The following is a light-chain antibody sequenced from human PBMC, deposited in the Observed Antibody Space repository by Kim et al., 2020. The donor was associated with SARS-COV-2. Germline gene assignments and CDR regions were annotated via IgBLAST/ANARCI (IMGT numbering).Light chain of an antibody. CDR3: CLLYGEGRV. V-gene: IGLV7-46*01. J-gene: IGLJ3*02. Sequence: GTVTPACGTSTGAVTSGHSPYRFQQRPGQAPRTLIYNTYNKHSWTPARFSGSRLGGKAALTLSGAQPEDEAEYYCCLLYGEGRVFGGGTQVTVL. CDR1: TGAVTSGHS. CDR2: NTY.